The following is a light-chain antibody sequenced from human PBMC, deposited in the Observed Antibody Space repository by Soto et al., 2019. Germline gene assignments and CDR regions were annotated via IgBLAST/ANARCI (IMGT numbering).Light chain of an antibody. CDR3: SSYAGSNNLV. CDR2: EVT. Sequence: QSALAQPPSASGSPGQSVTISCTGTSSDVGRYNYVSWYQQHPGKAPQLMIYEVTKRPSGVPDRFSGSKSGNTASLTVSGLQPEDEADYYCSSYAGSNNLVFGGGTQLTVL. V-gene: IGLV2-8*01. CDR1: SSDVGRYNY. J-gene: IGLJ2*01.